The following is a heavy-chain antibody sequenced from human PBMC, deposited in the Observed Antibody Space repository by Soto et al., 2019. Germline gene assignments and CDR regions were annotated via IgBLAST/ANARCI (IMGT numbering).Heavy chain of an antibody. V-gene: IGHV3-23*01. J-gene: IGHJ4*02. D-gene: IGHD6-13*01. CDR2: ISGSGGST. CDR3: AKDQGSSWYEIDY. CDR1: GFTLSNYA. Sequence: GGSMRLSCAACGFTLSNYAVTWVRQAPGKGLEWVSTISGSGGSTYYADSVKGRFTISRDNSKNTLYLQMNSLRAEDTAVYYCAKDQGSSWYEIDYWGQGTLVTVSS.